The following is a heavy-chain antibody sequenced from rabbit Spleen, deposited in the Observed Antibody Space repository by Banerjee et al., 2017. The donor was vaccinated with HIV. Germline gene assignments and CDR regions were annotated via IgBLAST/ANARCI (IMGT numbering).Heavy chain of an antibody. CDR3: GTANSESGWGLNL. D-gene: IGHD4-1*01. CDR1: GFSFSSSYY. J-gene: IGHJ4*01. V-gene: IGHV1S45*01. Sequence: QEQLEESGGDLVKPEGSLTLTCTASGFSFSSSYYMYWVRQAPGKGLEWIGCIFSSSDITWYASWAKGRFTISKTSSTTVTLQMTSLTDADTATYFCGTANSESGWGLNLWGQGTLVTVS. CDR2: IFSSSDIT.